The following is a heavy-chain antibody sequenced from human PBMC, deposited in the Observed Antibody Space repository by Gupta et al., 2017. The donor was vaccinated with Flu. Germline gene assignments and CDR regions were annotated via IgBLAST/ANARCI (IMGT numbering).Heavy chain of an antibody. CDR3: AIDQDSRSSFTDY. CDR2: INPNSGGT. CDR1: GYTFTGYY. D-gene: IGHD6-6*01. Sequence: VKKPGASVKVSCKASGYTFTGYYMHWVRQAPGQGLEWMGWINPNSGGTNYAQKFQGRVTMTRDTSSSTAYMEMSRLRYEDTAVYYYAIDQDSRSSFTDYGGQGTLVTVSS. J-gene: IGHJ4*02. V-gene: IGHV1-2*02.